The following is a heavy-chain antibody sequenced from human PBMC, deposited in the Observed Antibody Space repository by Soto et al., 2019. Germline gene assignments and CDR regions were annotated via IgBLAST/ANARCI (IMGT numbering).Heavy chain of an antibody. D-gene: IGHD3-10*01. V-gene: IGHV1-2*04. CDR2: INPNSGGT. CDR3: ARGGSYGADYYYYYMDV. J-gene: IGHJ6*03. Sequence: GASVKVSCKASGYTFTGYYMHWVRQAPGQGLEWMGWINPNSGGTNYAQKFQGWVTMTRDTSISTAYMELSRLRSDDTAVYYCARGGSYGADYYYYYMDVWGKGTTVTVSS. CDR1: GYTFTGYY.